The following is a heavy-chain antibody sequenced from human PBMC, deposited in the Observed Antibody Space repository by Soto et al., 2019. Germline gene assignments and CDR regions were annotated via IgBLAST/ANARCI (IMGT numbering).Heavy chain of an antibody. J-gene: IGHJ4*02. CDR3: ARDSISFGPGVNDY. V-gene: IGHV3-53*01. Sequence: EVQLVESGGGLIQPGGSRRLSCAASGFSVSSSYLSWVRQAPGKGVEWVAIIYADGTTYYADAEKGGFTISRKDFKNTLYHQMNSLRVEDTAVNYCARDSISFGPGVNDYWGQGTLVSVS. CDR1: GFSVSSSY. CDR2: IYADGTT. D-gene: IGHD5-18*01.